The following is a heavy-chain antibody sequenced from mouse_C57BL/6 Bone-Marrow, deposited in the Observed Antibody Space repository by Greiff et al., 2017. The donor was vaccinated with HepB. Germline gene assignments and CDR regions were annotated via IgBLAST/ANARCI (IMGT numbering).Heavy chain of an antibody. Sequence: QVQLQQPGAELVRPGTSVKLSCKASGYIFTSYWMHWVKQRPGQGLEWIGVIDPSDSYTNYNQKFKGKATLTVDTSSSTAYMQLSSLTSEDSAVYYCARGDYYSNYLDYWGQGTTLTVSS. J-gene: IGHJ2*01. V-gene: IGHV1-59*01. CDR2: IDPSDSYT. CDR1: GYIFTSYW. D-gene: IGHD2-5*01. CDR3: ARGDYYSNYLDY.